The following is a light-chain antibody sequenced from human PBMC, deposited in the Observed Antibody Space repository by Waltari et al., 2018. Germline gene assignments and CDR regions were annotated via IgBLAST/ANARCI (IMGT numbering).Light chain of an antibody. V-gene: IGLV2-14*03. J-gene: IGLJ3*02. CDR3: TSYITTRGDWV. Sequence: QSALAQPASVSGSPGQSITISCTGPSSDVGGYNLVSWHQQHPGKAPNLIIYDVSKRPPGVSNRVSGSQSGNTASLTISGLQAEEEADYYCTSYITTRGDWVFGGGTKLTVL. CDR1: SSDVGGYNL. CDR2: DVS.